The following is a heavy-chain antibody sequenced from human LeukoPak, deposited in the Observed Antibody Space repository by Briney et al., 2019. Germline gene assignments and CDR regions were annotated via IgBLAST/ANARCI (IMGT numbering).Heavy chain of an antibody. J-gene: IGHJ6*02. V-gene: IGHV4-59*01. CDR2: IYYSGNT. D-gene: IGHD2-2*02. CDR1: GGSISSYY. CDR3: ARDCSSTSCYTGMDV. Sequence: SETLSLTCTVSGGSISSYYWSWIRQPPGKGLEWIGYIYYSGNTNYNPSLKSRVTISVDTSKNQFSLKLSSVTAADTAVYYCARDCSSTSCYTGMDVWGQGTTVTVSS.